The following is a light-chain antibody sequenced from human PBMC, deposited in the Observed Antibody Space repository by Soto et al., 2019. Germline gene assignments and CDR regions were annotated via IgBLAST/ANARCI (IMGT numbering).Light chain of an antibody. CDR1: QSISSY. J-gene: IGKJ5*01. CDR2: AAS. Sequence: DIQMTQSPSSLSASVGDRVTITCRASQSISSYLNWYQQKPGKAPKLLIYAASSRPSGIPARFSGSGSGTDFTLTISSLEPEDFAVYYCQQRRNWITFGQGTRLEIK. V-gene: IGKV1-39*01. CDR3: QQRRNWIT.